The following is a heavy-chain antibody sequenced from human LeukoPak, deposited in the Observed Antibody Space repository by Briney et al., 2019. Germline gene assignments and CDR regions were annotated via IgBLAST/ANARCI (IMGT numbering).Heavy chain of an antibody. CDR1: GFTFSSYS. Sequence: PGGSLRLSCAASGFTFSSYSMNWVRQAPGKGLEWVSYISSSSTIYYADSVKGRFTISRDNAKNSLYLQMNSLRAEDTAVYYCARDRSIFFSSSSIYFDYWGQGTLVTVSS. CDR2: ISSSSTI. D-gene: IGHD6-6*01. V-gene: IGHV3-48*01. CDR3: ARDRSIFFSSSSIYFDY. J-gene: IGHJ4*02.